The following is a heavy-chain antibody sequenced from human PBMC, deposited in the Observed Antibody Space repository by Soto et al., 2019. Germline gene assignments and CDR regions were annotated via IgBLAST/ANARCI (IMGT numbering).Heavy chain of an antibody. V-gene: IGHV4-39*01. CDR2: VFYTGFT. CDR1: GGSISGSYYY. CDR3: ASSQKGYNWNYFDH. J-gene: IGHJ4*02. Sequence: QLQLQESGPGLVKPSETLSLTCAVSGGSISGSYYYWGWLRQSQGRGPEWIGSVFYTGFTSYNPSLESRGSVSVDTSKNQFSLKVSAVTAADTAVYYCASSQKGYNWNYFDHWGQGALVTVAS. D-gene: IGHD1-20*01.